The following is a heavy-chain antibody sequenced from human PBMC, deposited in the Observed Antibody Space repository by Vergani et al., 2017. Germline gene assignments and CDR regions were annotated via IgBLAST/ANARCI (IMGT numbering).Heavy chain of an antibody. CDR2: IYPEDSDP. CDR1: GYNFRTYW. V-gene: IGHV5-51*03. CDR3: ARGYGGDVPGRDY. D-gene: IGHD4-23*01. Sequence: EVQLVQSGAEVKKPGQSLTISCKASGYNFRTYWIGWVRQMPGQGLEWKGLIYPEDSDPRYGPSFAGQVTMSVDKSNMTAYLHWTSLKASDTGMYYCARGYGGDVPGRDYWGQGTLVTVSS. J-gene: IGHJ4*02.